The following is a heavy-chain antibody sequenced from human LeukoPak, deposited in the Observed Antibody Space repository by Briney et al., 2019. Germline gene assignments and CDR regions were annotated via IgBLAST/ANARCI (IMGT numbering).Heavy chain of an antibody. CDR3: ARTTVTTGRTNWFDP. CDR2: INWNGDST. J-gene: IGHJ5*02. D-gene: IGHD4-17*01. Sequence: GGSLRLSCAASGFTFDDYGMSWVGQAPGKGLEWVSNINWNGDSTDYADSVKGRFTISRDNGKNSLYLQMNSLRAEDTAVYYCARTTVTTGRTNWFDPWGQGTLVTVSS. V-gene: IGHV3-20*04. CDR1: GFTFDDYG.